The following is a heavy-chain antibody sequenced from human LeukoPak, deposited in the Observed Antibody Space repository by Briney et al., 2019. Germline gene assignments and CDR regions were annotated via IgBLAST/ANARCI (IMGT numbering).Heavy chain of an antibody. CDR1: GGSISSGSYY. Sequence: SETLSLTCTVSGGSISSGSYYWSWIRQPAGTGLEWIGRIYTSGSTNYNPSLKSRVTISVDTSKNQFSLKLSSVTAADTAVYYCASSVEMATIGAFDIWGQGTMVTVSS. D-gene: IGHD5-24*01. J-gene: IGHJ3*02. CDR2: IYTSGST. V-gene: IGHV4-61*02. CDR3: ASSVEMATIGAFDI.